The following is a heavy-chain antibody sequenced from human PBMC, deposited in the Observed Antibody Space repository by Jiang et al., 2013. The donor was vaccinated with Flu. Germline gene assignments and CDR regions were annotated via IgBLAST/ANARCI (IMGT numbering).Heavy chain of an antibody. CDR1: GFSLSTSGMC. J-gene: IGHJ4*02. V-gene: IGHV2-70*01. Sequence: KPTQTLTLTCTFSGFSLSTSGMCVSWIRQPPGKALEWLALIDWDDDKYYSTSLKTRLTISKDTSKNXVVLTMTNMDPVDTATYYCARVSGGIAAAGYYFDYWGQGTPGHRLL. CDR2: IDWDDDK. D-gene: IGHD6-13*01. CDR3: ARVSGGIAAAGYYFDY.